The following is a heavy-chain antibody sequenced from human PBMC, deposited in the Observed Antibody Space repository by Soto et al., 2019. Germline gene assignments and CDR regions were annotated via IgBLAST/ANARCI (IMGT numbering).Heavy chain of an antibody. J-gene: IGHJ3*02. CDR1: GYTFTGYY. Sequence: GASVKVSCKASGYTFTGYYMHWVRQAPGQGLEWMGWINPNSGGTNYAQEFQGWVTMTRDTSISTAYMELSRLRSDDTAVYYCARPARLIAARPAPWDAFDIWGQGTMVTVSS. CDR2: INPNSGGT. D-gene: IGHD6-6*01. V-gene: IGHV1-2*04. CDR3: ARPARLIAARPAPWDAFDI.